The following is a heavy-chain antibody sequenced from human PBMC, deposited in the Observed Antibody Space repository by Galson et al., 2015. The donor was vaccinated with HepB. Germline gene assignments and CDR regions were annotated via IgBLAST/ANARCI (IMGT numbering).Heavy chain of an antibody. D-gene: IGHD6-13*01. CDR2: INPSGGST. J-gene: IGHJ1*01. CDR3: ARVPSIAAADNGYFQH. Sequence: SVKVSCKASGYTLTSYYMHWVRQAPGQGLEWMGIINPSGGSTSYAQKFQGRVTMTRDTSTSTVYMELSSLRSEDTAVYYCARVPSIAAADNGYFQHWGQGTLVTVSS. CDR1: GYTLTSYY. V-gene: IGHV1-46*01.